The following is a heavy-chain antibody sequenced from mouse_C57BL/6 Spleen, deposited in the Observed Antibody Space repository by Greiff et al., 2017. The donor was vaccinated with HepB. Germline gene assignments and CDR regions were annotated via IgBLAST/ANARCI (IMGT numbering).Heavy chain of an antibody. Sequence: VQLKESGAELVKPWASVKFSCTASGFYLNDYYMHWVQQRTEQGLEWLGRIDPEDGETKYAPKFQGKATITADTPSNTAYLKVSSLTSEDTAVYYCAYFDYWGQGTTLTVSS. CDR3: AYFDY. CDR2: IDPEDGET. J-gene: IGHJ2*01. CDR1: GFYLNDYY. V-gene: IGHV14-2*01.